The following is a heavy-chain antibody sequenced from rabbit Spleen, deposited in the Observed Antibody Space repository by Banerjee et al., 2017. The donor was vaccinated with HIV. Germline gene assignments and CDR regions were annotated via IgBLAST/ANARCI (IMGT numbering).Heavy chain of an antibody. J-gene: IGHJ4*01. CDR2: IYAGSSGNT. CDR3: ARYGDGPLQWESLNL. Sequence: QSLEESGGDLVQPEGSLTLTCTASGFSFSSSYYMCWVRQAPGKGLEWIACIYAGSSGNTDYANWAKGRFTISKISSTTVTLQMTSLTAADTATYFCARYGDGPLQWESLNLWGPGTLVTVS. D-gene: IGHD5-1*01. V-gene: IGHV1S40*01. CDR1: GFSFSSSYY.